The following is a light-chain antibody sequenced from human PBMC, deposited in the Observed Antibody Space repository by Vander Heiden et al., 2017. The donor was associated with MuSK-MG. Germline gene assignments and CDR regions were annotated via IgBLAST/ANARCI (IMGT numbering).Light chain of an antibody. Sequence: QSALTQPASVSASPGQPFTISSTGTSSYVVGYNNDAWYQQHPGKASKLMIVYVSNRPSGVSNRFSCGKSCNTASPKTSGRQAEDEADYYCSSSKSSSTLGYVFGTGTKVTVL. CDR3: SSSKSSSTLGYV. J-gene: IGLJ1*01. CDR2: YVS. CDR1: SSYVVGYNN. V-gene: IGLV2-14*01.